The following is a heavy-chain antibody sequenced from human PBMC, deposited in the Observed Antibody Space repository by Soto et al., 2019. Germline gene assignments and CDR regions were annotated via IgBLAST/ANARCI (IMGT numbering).Heavy chain of an antibody. V-gene: IGHV3-15*01. CDR2: IKSRIDGETR. J-gene: IGHJ4*02. CDR3: TADVPTHGVGEFDY. Sequence: EVQLVESGGGLVKPGGSLRLSCVGSGFTFSNARMTWVRQAPGKGLEWVGRIKSRIDGETREYAAPVKDRFTISRDDSKNTVYLQVTGLKTEDTAIYYCTADVPTHGVGEFDYWGQGTLIAVSS. CDR1: GFTFSNAR. D-gene: IGHD3-10*01.